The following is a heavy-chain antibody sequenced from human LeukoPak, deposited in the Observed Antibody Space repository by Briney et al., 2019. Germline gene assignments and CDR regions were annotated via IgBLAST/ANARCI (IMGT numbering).Heavy chain of an antibody. CDR3: ARDRSYGLDV. CDR2: ISSSSSYI. J-gene: IGHJ6*02. V-gene: IGHV3-21*01. Sequence: GGSLRLSCAASGFTFSSYSMNWVRQAPGKGLEWVSSISSSSSYIYYADSVKGRFTISRDTAKNTVFLQMNSLRTDDTAVYYCARDRSYGLDVWGQGTTVTVSS. CDR1: GFTFSSYS.